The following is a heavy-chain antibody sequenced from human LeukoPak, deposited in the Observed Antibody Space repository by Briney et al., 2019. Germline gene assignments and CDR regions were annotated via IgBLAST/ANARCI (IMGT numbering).Heavy chain of an antibody. CDR2: IHYGGST. Sequence: SETLSLTCTVSGGSISSYYWSWIRQPPGKGLEWIGYIHYGGSTNYNPSLKSRVTISVDTSKNQFSLKLSSVTAADTAVYYCARAVGDYGDYYFDYWGQGTLVTVSS. D-gene: IGHD4-17*01. V-gene: IGHV4-59*01. J-gene: IGHJ4*02. CDR3: ARAVGDYGDYYFDY. CDR1: GGSISSYY.